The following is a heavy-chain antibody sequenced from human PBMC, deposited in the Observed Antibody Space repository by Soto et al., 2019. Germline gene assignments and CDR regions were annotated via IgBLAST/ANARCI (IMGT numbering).Heavy chain of an antibody. V-gene: IGHV4-59*01. CDR3: ERTCGSTNDY. CDR2: IYYSGST. D-gene: IGHD6-25*01. Sequence: SQTLSLTXDVSGGSHSSYYWSSIRQTPGKGLEWIGYIYYSGSTNYNPSLKSRVTISVDTSKNQFSLKLSSVTAADTAVYYWERTCGSTNDYRGRGTLVTVSS. CDR1: GGSHSSYY. J-gene: IGHJ4*02.